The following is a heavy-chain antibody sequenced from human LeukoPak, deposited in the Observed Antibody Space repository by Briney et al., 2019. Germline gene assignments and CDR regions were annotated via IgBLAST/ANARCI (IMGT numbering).Heavy chain of an antibody. J-gene: IGHJ4*02. CDR1: GFTFSSYS. CDR3: ARELHPTVAGTGVADY. V-gene: IGHV3-21*01. CDR2: ISSSSSYI. D-gene: IGHD6-19*01. Sequence: GGSLRLSCAASGFTFSSYSMNWVRQAPEKGLEWVSSISSSSSYIYYADSAKGRFTISRDNAKNSLYLQMNSLRAEDTAVYYCARELHPTVAGTGVADYWGQGTLVTVSS.